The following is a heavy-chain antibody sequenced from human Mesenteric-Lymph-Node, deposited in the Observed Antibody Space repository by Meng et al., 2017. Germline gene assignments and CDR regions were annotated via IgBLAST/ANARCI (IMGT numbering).Heavy chain of an antibody. D-gene: IGHD5-12*01. J-gene: IGHJ4*02. CDR3: ARLQMGSGYDKYSDY. Sequence: GESLKISCESSGYSFSSYWIAWVRQMSGKGLEWMAIIYPGNSDTRYSPSFQGQVTISADKSINTAFLQWSSLKASDTAMYHCARLQMGSGYDKYSDYWGQGTLVTVSS. V-gene: IGHV5-51*01. CDR2: IYPGNSDT. CDR1: GYSFSSYW.